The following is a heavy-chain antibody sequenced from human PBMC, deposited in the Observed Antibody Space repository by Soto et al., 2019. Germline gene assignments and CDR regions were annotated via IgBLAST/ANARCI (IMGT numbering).Heavy chain of an antibody. D-gene: IGHD6-19*01. Sequence: GLSLRLSCAASGFTLSDYVVSWIRHAPRSGPEWVSAISGSGATTSYADSVKGRFTISRDNSKNTLFLQMNSLRAEDTPLYYCAKKMTAVAGTTKTFDYWGQGTLVTVSS. CDR1: GFTLSDYV. CDR3: AKKMTAVAGTTKTFDY. J-gene: IGHJ4*02. V-gene: IGHV3-23*01. CDR2: ISGSGATT.